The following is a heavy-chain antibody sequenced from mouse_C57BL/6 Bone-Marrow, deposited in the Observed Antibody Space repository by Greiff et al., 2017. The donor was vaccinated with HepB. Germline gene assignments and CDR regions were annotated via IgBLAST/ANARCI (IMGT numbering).Heavy chain of an antibody. V-gene: IGHV1-54*01. CDR3: ASDSDASFAY. D-gene: IGHD2-3*01. CDR2: INPGSGGT. CDR1: GYTFTNYL. Sequence: VQLQQSGAELVRPGTSVKVSCKASGYTFTNYLIEWVKQRPGQGLEWIGVINPGSGGTNYNEKFKGKATLTADKSSSTAYMQLSSLTSEDSAVYCGASDSDASFAYWGQGTPLTVSS. J-gene: IGHJ2*01.